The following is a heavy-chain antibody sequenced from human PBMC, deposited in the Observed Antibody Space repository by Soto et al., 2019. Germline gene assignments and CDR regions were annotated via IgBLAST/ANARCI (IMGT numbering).Heavy chain of an antibody. CDR1: GYSFTSYW. CDR2: IYPGDSDT. V-gene: IGHV5-51*01. D-gene: IGHD2-2*01. Sequence: GESLKISCMGSGYSFTSYWIGWVRQMPGKGLEWMGIIYPGDSDTRYSPSFQGQVTISADKSISTAYLQWSSLKASDTAMYYCARVGCSTSCYGYYYYYYMDVWGKGTTVTVSS. CDR3: ARVGCSTSCYGYYYYYYMDV. J-gene: IGHJ6*03.